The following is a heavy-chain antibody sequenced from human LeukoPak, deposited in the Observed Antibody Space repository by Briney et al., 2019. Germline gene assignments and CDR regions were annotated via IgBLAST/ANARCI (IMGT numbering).Heavy chain of an antibody. D-gene: IGHD3-22*01. Sequence: SETLSLTCTVSDGSISDYNCNWIWMPHPQGQTLIGLVYTSGSANYKPSLNNPVPMSVDTPNDPYSLRLSPVTAAETAVYYCARVSNYYDSSGYYYIFDYWGQGTLVTVS. CDR1: DGSISDYN. CDR2: VYTSGSA. CDR3: ARVSNYYDSSGYYYIFDY. V-gene: IGHV4-4*07. J-gene: IGHJ4*02.